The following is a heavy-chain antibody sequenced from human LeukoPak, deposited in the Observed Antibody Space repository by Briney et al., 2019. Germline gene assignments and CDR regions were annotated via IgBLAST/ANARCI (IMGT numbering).Heavy chain of an antibody. Sequence: GGSLRLSCAASGFTFSSYAMSWVRQAPGKGLEWVSAISGSGGSTYYADSVKGRFTISRDNSKNTLYLQMNSLRAEGTAVYYCARAPLLWFGELSSHYGMDVWGQGTTVTVSS. J-gene: IGHJ6*02. V-gene: IGHV3-23*01. CDR2: ISGSGGST. CDR3: ARAPLLWFGELSSHYGMDV. D-gene: IGHD3-10*01. CDR1: GFTFSSYA.